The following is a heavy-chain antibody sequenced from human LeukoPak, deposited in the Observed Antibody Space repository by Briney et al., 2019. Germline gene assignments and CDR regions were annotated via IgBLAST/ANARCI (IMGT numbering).Heavy chain of an antibody. CDR2: IYYSGST. D-gene: IGHD5-18*01. CDR3: ARGGYSYVNYFDY. V-gene: IGHV4-59*01. Sequence: SETLSLTCTVSGGSISSYYWNWIRQPPGKGLEWIGYIYYSGSTSYNPSLKSRVTILVDKSKNQFSLKLSSVTAADTAVYHCARGGYSYVNYFDYWGQGTLVTVSS. CDR1: GGSISSYY. J-gene: IGHJ4*02.